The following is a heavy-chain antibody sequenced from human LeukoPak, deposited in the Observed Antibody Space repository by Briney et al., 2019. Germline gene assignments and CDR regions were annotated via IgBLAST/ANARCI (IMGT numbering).Heavy chain of an antibody. CDR1: GFTFSSYS. D-gene: IGHD5-18*01. Sequence: GGSLRLSCAASGFTFSSYSMNWVRQAPGKGLEWVSSISSSSSYIYYADSVKGRFTISRDNAKNSLYLQMNSLRAEDTAVYYCAREPGGTWIQLWFDYWGQGTLVTVSS. CDR3: AREPGGTWIQLWFDY. V-gene: IGHV3-21*01. CDR2: ISSSSSYI. J-gene: IGHJ4*02.